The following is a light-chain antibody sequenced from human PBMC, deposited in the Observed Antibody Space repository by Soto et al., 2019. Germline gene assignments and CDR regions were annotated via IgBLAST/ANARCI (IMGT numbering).Light chain of an antibody. J-gene: IGKJ4*01. Sequence: AIQMTQSPSSLSASVGDRVTITCRASQGIGNDLGWYQRKPGRAPNLLIYAASTLQSVVPSRFSGSGSDTDFTLTISSLQPEDFATYFCLQDYNYPLTFGGGTTVEIK. CDR2: AAS. CDR1: QGIGND. V-gene: IGKV1-6*02. CDR3: LQDYNYPLT.